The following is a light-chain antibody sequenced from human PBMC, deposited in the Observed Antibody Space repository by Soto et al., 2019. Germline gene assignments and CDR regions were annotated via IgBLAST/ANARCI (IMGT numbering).Light chain of an antibody. J-gene: IGLJ3*02. Sequence: QSVLTQPASGSESPGQSISISCGGGRNDIGTYNLVSWYQQHPGKAPKLIIYEGNKRPSGVSNRFSGSRSGNTASLTISGLQAEDEADYYCCSYTDGSSLLFGGGTKVTVL. CDR2: EGN. CDR1: RNDIGTYNL. V-gene: IGLV2-23*01. CDR3: CSYTDGSSLL.